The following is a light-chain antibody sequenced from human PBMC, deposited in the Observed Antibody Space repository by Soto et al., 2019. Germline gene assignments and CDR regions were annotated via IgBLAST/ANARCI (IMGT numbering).Light chain of an antibody. CDR3: MQALQTPRT. J-gene: IGKJ2*01. Sequence: DIVMTQSPLSLPVTPGEPASISCRSSQSLLHSNGCNYLDWYLQKPGQSPHLLIYLGSNRASGVPDRFSGSGSGTDFTLKISRVEAEDVGVYYCMQALQTPRTFGQGTKLEIK. V-gene: IGKV2-28*01. CDR2: LGS. CDR1: QSLLHSNGCNY.